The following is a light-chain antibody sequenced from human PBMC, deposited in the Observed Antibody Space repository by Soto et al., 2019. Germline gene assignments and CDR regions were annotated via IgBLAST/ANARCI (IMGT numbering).Light chain of an antibody. CDR1: QTISTY. J-gene: IGKJ1*01. CDR2: GAS. Sequence: DIQITQSPSTLSASVGDRVTITCRASQTISTYLNWYQQKKGKAPKLLIYGASSLQSGVPSRFSGSGSGTDFTLTISSLQPEDFGTYYCQQSFSNPRTFGQGTKVDIK. CDR3: QQSFSNPRT. V-gene: IGKV1-39*01.